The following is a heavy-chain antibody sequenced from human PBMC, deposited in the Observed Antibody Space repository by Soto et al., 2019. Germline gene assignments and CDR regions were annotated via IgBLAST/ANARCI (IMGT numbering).Heavy chain of an antibody. V-gene: IGHV4-59*01. Sequence: PSETLSLTCTVSGGSIRDYYWSWIRQSPGKGLEWLGYIYDRGTTNYNPSLRSRVTISIDTSKNQFSLKLSSVTTADTAVYYCARVGGYSYGDFDYWGQGALVTVAS. D-gene: IGHD5-18*01. J-gene: IGHJ4*02. CDR1: GGSIRDYY. CDR3: ARVGGYSYGDFDY. CDR2: IYDRGTT.